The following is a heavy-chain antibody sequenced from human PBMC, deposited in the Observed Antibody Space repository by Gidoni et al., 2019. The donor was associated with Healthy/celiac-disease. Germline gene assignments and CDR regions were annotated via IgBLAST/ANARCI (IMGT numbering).Heavy chain of an antibody. V-gene: IGHV4-39*01. D-gene: IGHD2-15*01. CDR3: AGHDRHIGYRPSKALYWFDP. J-gene: IGHJ5*02. Sequence: QLQLPDSGPGLVKPSETLSLTCTVAGGSISSSSHYWGWTRQPPGTGLEWIGSIYYSGSTYYNPSLKSRVTISVDTAKNQFALKLSSVTAADTAVYYCAGHDRHIGYRPSKALYWFDPWGQGTLVTVSS. CDR2: IYYSGST. CDR1: GGSISSSSHY.